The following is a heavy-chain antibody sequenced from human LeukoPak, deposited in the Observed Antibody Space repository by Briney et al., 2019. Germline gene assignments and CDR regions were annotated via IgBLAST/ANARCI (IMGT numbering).Heavy chain of an antibody. V-gene: IGHV4-34*01. J-gene: IGHJ4*02. D-gene: IGHD6-19*01. CDR1: GGSFSGYY. CDR2: INHSRST. Sequence: PSETLSLTCAVYGGSFSGYYWSWIRQPPGKGLEWIGEINHSRSTNYNPSLKSRVTISVDTSKNQFSLKLSSVTAADTAVYYCATTRGYSSGWYPFDWGQGTLVTVSS. CDR3: ATTRGYSSGWYPFD.